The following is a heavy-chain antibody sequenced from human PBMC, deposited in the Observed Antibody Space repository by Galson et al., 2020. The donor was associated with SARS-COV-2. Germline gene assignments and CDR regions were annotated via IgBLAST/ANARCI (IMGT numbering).Heavy chain of an antibody. D-gene: IGHD3-22*01. Sequence: TGGSLRLSCAASGFTFSNYGLHWVRQAPGKGLEWVAVIWYDGSNKYYADSVKGRFSISRDNSKNTLYLQMNSLRAEDTAVYYCARPTEDYYDSSSPLGYWGQGTLVTVSS. CDR3: ARPTEDYYDSSSPLGY. CDR1: GFTFSNYG. J-gene: IGHJ4*02. V-gene: IGHV3-33*01. CDR2: IWYDGSNK.